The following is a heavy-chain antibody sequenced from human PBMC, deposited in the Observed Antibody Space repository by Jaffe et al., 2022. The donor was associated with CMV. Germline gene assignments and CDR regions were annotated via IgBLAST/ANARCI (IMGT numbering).Heavy chain of an antibody. D-gene: IGHD2-2*01. V-gene: IGHV3-21*01. CDR1: GFTFSSYS. CDR2: ISSSSSYI. J-gene: IGHJ5*02. CDR3: ASWDLPAAMAGNNWFDP. Sequence: EVQLVESGGGLVKPGGSLRLSCAASGFTFSSYSMNWVRQAPGKGLEWVSSISSSSSYIYYADSVKGRFTISRDNAKNSLYLQMNSLRAEDTAVYYCASWDLPAAMAGNNWFDPWGQGTLVTVSS.